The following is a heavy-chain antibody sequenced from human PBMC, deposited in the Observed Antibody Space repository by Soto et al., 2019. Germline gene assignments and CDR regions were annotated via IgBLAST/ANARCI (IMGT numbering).Heavy chain of an antibody. CDR1: GGSMSGYY. V-gene: IGHV4-59*01. J-gene: IGHJ4*01. CDR3: ARSIAVPSSHIDH. D-gene: IGHD6-6*01. Sequence: SETLSLTCRVSGGSMSGYYWSWIRQAPGKGLEWIGYVYYTGSTNYNPSLQSRVTISVDTSNKQFSLSLRLVTAADTAVYFCARSIAVPSSHIDHWGHGIRVTFXS. CDR2: VYYTGST.